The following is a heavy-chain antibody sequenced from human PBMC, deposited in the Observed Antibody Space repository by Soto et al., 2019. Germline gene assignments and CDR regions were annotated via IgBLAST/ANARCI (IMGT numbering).Heavy chain of an antibody. Sequence: ASVKVSCKASGYTFTSYGISWVRQAPGQGLEWMGWISAYNGNTNYAQKLQGRVTMTTDTSTSTAYMELRSLRSDDTAVYYCARADDPSQGGSSWYYFDYWGQGTLVTVSS. V-gene: IGHV1-18*01. CDR3: ARADDPSQGGSSWYYFDY. CDR2: ISAYNGNT. CDR1: GYTFTSYG. J-gene: IGHJ4*02. D-gene: IGHD6-13*01.